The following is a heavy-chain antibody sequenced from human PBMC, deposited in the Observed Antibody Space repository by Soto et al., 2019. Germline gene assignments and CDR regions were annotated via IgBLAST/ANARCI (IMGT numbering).Heavy chain of an antibody. CDR3: VRVMNTLGYCSSTSCKLWFDP. D-gene: IGHD2-2*01. Sequence: QVQLQESGPGLVKPSQTLSLTCTVSGGSISSGGYYWSWIRQHPGKGLEWIGYIYYSGSTYYNPSLKSRVTISVDTSKNQFSLKLSSVTAADTAVYYCVRVMNTLGYCSSTSCKLWFDPWGQGTLVTVSS. J-gene: IGHJ5*02. V-gene: IGHV4-31*03. CDR2: IYYSGST. CDR1: GGSISSGGYY.